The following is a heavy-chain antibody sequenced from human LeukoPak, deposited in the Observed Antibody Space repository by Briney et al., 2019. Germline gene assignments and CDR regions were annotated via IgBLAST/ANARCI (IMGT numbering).Heavy chain of an antibody. D-gene: IGHD3-3*01. J-gene: IGHJ6*02. CDR3: ARSFTIFGVVIGPYYYYGMDV. V-gene: IGHV1-18*01. CDR1: GYTFTSYG. Sequence: ASVKVSCKASGYTFTSYGISWVRQAPGQGLEWMGWISAYNGNTNYAQKLQGRVTMTTDTSTSTAYMELRSLRSDDTAVYHCARSFTIFGVVIGPYYYYGMDVWGQGTTVTVSS. CDR2: ISAYNGNT.